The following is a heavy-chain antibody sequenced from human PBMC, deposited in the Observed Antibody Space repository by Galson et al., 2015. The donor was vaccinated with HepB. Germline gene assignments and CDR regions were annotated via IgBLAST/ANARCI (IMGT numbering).Heavy chain of an antibody. D-gene: IGHD6-13*01. CDR1: GYTFTSYA. V-gene: IGHV7-4-1*02. Sequence: SVKVSCKASGYTFTSYAINWVRQAPGQGLEWMGWINTNTGNPTYAQGFTGRFVFSLDTSVSTTYLQISSLKAEDTAMYYCARQTRGLAAAGNLYGMDVWGQGTTVTVSS. CDR2: INTNTGNP. J-gene: IGHJ6*02. CDR3: ARQTRGLAAAGNLYGMDV.